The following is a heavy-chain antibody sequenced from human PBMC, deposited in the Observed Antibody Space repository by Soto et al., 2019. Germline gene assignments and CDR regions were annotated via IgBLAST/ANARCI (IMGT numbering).Heavy chain of an antibody. D-gene: IGHD3-16*01. CDR1: GFTFRGFG. CDR3: AFGNLSYYFDF. Sequence: RRLSFAASGFTFRGFGIHWVLQAPGKGLEWVAIIWYDGSDKYYADSVKGRFTISRDNSKNTLYLQMNSLRAEDTAVYHCAFGNLSYYFDFWGQGTPVTVSS. J-gene: IGHJ4*02. V-gene: IGHV3-33*01. CDR2: IWYDGSDK.